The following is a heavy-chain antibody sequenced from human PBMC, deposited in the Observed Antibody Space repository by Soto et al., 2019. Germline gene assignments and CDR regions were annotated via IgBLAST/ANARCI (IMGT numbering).Heavy chain of an antibody. CDR2: ISYDGSNK. V-gene: IGHV3-30*18. Sequence: QVQLVESGGGVVQPGRSLRLSCAASGFTFSSYGMHWVRQAPGKGLEWVAVISYDGSNKYYADSVKGRFTISRDNSKNTLYLQMNSLRAEDTAVYYCAKGDGRYYYDSSGYYQTAALDYWGQGTLVTVSS. D-gene: IGHD3-22*01. CDR3: AKGDGRYYYDSSGYYQTAALDY. CDR1: GFTFSSYG. J-gene: IGHJ4*02.